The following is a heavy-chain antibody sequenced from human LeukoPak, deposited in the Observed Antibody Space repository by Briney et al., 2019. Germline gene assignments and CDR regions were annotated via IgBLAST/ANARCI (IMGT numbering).Heavy chain of an antibody. CDR1: GGSISSYY. CDR2: IYYSGST. V-gene: IGHV4-59*01. D-gene: IGHD2-8*01. Sequence: SETLSLTCTVSGGSISSYYWSWIRQPPGKGLEWIGYIYYSGSTNYNPSLRSRVTISVDTSKDQFALKLSSVTAADTAVYYCARAFRMYALHNWFDPWGQGTLVTVSS. J-gene: IGHJ5*02. CDR3: ARAFRMYALHNWFDP.